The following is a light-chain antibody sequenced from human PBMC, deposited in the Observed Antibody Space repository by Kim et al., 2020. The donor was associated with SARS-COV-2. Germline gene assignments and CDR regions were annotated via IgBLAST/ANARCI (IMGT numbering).Light chain of an antibody. V-gene: IGLV3-1*01. CDR3: QVWDSTTTV. CDR1: KLGNKY. CDR2: QDE. Sequence: VSPGQTASIPCSGDKLGNKYVCLYQQKPGQSPVVVMYQDERRPSGIPERFSGSNSGNTATLTISGTQAMDEADYYCQVWDSTTTVFGGGTQLTVL. J-gene: IGLJ2*01.